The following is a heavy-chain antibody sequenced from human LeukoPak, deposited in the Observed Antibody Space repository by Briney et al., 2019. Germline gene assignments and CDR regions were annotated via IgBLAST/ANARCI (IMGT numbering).Heavy chain of an antibody. J-gene: IGHJ4*02. D-gene: IGHD2-15*01. Sequence: GASVKVSCKASGYTFTSYAMHWVRQAPGQRLEWMGWINAGNGNTKYSQKFQGRVTITRDTSASTAYMELSSLRSEGTAVYYCARGPRYCSGGSCYAGFYWGQGTLVTVSS. CDR1: GYTFTSYA. CDR3: ARGPRYCSGGSCYAGFY. CDR2: INAGNGNT. V-gene: IGHV1-3*01.